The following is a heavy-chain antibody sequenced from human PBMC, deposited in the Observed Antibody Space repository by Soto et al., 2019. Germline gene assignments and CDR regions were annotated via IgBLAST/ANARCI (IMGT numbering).Heavy chain of an antibody. CDR2: INHSGST. CDR1: GGSFSGYY. V-gene: IGHV4-34*01. D-gene: IGHD6-6*01. CDR3: ARGKIRIAARTGLDY. Sequence: SLTCAVYGGSFSGYYWSWIRQPPGKGLEWIGEINHSGSTNYNPSLKSRVTISVDTSKNQFSLKLSSVTAADTAVYYCARGKIRIAARTGLDYWGQGTLVTVSS. J-gene: IGHJ4*02.